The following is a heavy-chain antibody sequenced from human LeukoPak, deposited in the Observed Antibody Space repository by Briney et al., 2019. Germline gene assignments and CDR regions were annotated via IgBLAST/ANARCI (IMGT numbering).Heavy chain of an antibody. CDR2: ILSDGSKE. J-gene: IGHJ6*03. V-gene: IGHV3-33*06. CDR1: GFTFSSYG. Sequence: PGGSLRLSCAASGFTFSSYGMHWVRQAPGKGLEWVAVILSDGSKEFYTDSVKGRFTISRDNSKNTLYLQMNSLRAEDTAVYYCAKDPEYSSSSRYYYYMDVWGKGTTVTVSS. CDR3: AKDPEYSSSSRYYYYMDV. D-gene: IGHD6-6*01.